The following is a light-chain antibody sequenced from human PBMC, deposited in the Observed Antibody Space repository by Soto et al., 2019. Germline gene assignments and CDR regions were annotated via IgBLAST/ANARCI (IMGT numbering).Light chain of an antibody. CDR2: DAS. J-gene: IGKJ5*01. Sequence: ETVLTQFPATLSLSPGERATLSCRASDNVDTYVAWYQQRPGQPPTLLIYDASHWAYGIPPRFSGSGFGTEFTLTITAIEAEDFATYYCQQRANWPPITFGPGTRL. CDR1: DNVDTY. CDR3: QQRANWPPIT. V-gene: IGKV3-11*01.